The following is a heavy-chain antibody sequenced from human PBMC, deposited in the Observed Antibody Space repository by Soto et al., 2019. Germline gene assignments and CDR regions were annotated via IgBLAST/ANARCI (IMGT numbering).Heavy chain of an antibody. J-gene: IGHJ5*02. Sequence: EVQLVESGGGLVNPGGSLRLSCAASGFTFSNAWMSWIRQAPGKGLEWVDRIKSKTDGGTTDYAAPVKGRFTISRDDSKNTLYLQMDSLKTEDTAVYYCTTGGLGTWGQGILVTVSS. CDR1: GFTFSNAW. CDR3: TTGGLGT. V-gene: IGHV3-15*01. D-gene: IGHD7-27*01. CDR2: IKSKTDGGTT.